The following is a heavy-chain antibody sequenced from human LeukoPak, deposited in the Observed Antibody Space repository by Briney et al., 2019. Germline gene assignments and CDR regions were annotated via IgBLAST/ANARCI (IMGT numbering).Heavy chain of an antibody. CDR2: INHSGSP. D-gene: IGHD3-22*01. J-gene: IGHJ4*02. CDR3: ARGVHYDSSGYYSRESENYYFDY. CDR1: GGSFSGYY. V-gene: IGHV4-34*01. Sequence: SETLSLTCAVYGGSFSGYYWSWIRQPPGKGLEWIGEINHSGSPNYNPSLRSRVTISVDTSKNQFSLKLSSVTAADTAVYYCARGVHYDSSGYYSRESENYYFDYWGQGTLVTVSS.